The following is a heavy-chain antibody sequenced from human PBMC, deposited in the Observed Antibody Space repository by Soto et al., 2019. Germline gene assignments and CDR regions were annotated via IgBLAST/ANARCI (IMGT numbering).Heavy chain of an antibody. V-gene: IGHV4-4*07. J-gene: IGHJ5*02. CDR2: VYATGTT. Sequence: SETLSLTCNVSGGSISKFYWAWIRKTAGNGLEWMGRVYATGTTDYNPSLRSRIAMSVDISKKTFSLRLRSVTGADSGVYYCVRDGSKSLRDWFDPWGQGILVTVSS. CDR1: GGSISKFY. CDR3: VRDGSKSLRDWFDP.